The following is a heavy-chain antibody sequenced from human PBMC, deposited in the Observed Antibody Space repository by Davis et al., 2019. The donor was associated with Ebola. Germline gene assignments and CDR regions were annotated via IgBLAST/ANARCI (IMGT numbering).Heavy chain of an antibody. V-gene: IGHV4-34*01. CDR3: ARRGYSYGWRH. J-gene: IGHJ4*02. CDR1: GGSFSGYY. CDR2: INHSGST. Sequence: SQTLSLTCAVYGGSFSGYYWSWIRQPPGKGLEWIGEINHSGSTNYNPSLKSRVTISVDTSKNQFSLKLSSVTAADTAVYYCARRGYSYGWRHWGQGTLVTVSS. D-gene: IGHD5-18*01.